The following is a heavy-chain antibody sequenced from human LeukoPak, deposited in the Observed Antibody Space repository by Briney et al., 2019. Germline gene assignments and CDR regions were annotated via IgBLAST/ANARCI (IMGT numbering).Heavy chain of an antibody. CDR2: IIPIFGTA. Sequence: GSSVKVSCKASGGTFSSYAISWVRQAPGQGLEWMGGIIPIFGTANYAQKFQGGVTITADESASTAYMELSSLRSEDTAVYYCGRTMVRGVYNWFDPWGQGTLVTVSS. CDR3: GRTMVRGVYNWFDP. CDR1: GGTFSSYA. D-gene: IGHD3-10*01. J-gene: IGHJ5*02. V-gene: IGHV1-69*01.